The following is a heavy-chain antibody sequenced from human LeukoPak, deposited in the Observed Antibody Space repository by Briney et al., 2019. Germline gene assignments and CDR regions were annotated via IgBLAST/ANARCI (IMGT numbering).Heavy chain of an antibody. CDR1: GFPFSNYS. CDR2: ISASGSNI. D-gene: IGHD1-1*01. V-gene: IGHV3-48*01. CDR3: VRVKGTYFDF. Sequence: HPGGSLRLSCAASGFPFSNYSMNWVRQAPGKGLEWVSYISASGSNIYYLDSVKGRFTVSRDNAMNSLFLQMDRPRAEDTAVYYCVRVKGTYFDFWGQGTLVTVSS. J-gene: IGHJ4*02.